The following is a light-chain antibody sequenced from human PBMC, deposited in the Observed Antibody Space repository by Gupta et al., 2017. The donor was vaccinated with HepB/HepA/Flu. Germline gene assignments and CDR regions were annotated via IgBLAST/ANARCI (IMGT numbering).Light chain of an antibody. CDR3: QQSSSLPVT. CDR2: GAS. CDR1: QNIVTY. Sequence: DIQMTQSPSSLSASVGNRVTISCRASQNIVTYLIWYQQIPGKAPTLLIYGASSLPTGVPSRFSGSGSGTDFTLTISSLTPEDFATSYCQQSSSLPVTFGSGTKLEIK. J-gene: IGKJ2*01. V-gene: IGKV1-39*01.